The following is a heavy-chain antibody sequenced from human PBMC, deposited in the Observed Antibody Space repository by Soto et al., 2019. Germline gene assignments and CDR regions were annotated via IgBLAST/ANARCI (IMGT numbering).Heavy chain of an antibody. Sequence: PGGSLRLSCAASGFTFSSYSTNWVRQAPGKGLEWVSSISSSSSSIYYADSVKGRFTISRDNVKNSLYLQMNSLRAEDMAVYYCAREWKWVAAGYIDYWGQGTLVTVSS. D-gene: IGHD6-13*01. CDR1: GFTFSSYS. CDR2: ISSSSSSI. CDR3: AREWKWVAAGYIDY. V-gene: IGHV3-21*01. J-gene: IGHJ4*02.